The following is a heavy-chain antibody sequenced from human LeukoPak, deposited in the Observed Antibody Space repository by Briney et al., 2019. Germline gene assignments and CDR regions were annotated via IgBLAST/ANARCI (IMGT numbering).Heavy chain of an antibody. J-gene: IGHJ4*02. D-gene: IGHD6-13*01. CDR1: GYTFTGYY. CDR2: INPNNGGT. V-gene: IGHV1-2*02. CDR3: AAAPGAAGGGC. Sequence: ASVKVSCKTSGYTFTGYYIHWVRQAPRQGLEWMGWINPNNGGTNYAQQFQGRVIMTRDTSISTAYMELNRLTSDDTAVYYCAAAPGAAGGGCWGQGTLVTVSS.